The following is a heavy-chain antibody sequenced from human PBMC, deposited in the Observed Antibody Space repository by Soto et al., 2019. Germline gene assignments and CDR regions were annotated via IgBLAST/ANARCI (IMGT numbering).Heavy chain of an antibody. CDR2: IYYSGST. D-gene: IGHD5-18*01. J-gene: IGHJ5*02. V-gene: IGHV4-61*08. CDR1: GGSVSSGDYY. Sequence: PTETLSLTCTVSGGSVSSGDYYWSWIRQPPGKGLEWIGYIYYSGSTNYNPSLKSRVSISLDTSKNQFSLRLTSVTAADTAVYYCARIPVDTYMINWFDPCGQGTLVSVS. CDR3: ARIPVDTYMINWFDP.